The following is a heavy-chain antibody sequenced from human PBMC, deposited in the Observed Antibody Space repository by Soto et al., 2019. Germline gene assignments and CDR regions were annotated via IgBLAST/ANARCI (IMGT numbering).Heavy chain of an antibody. D-gene: IGHD2-2*02. CDR3: AREEAYCSSTSCYTEQAFDI. V-gene: IGHV1-2*02. CDR2: INPNSGGT. Sequence: ASVKVSCKASGYTFTGYYMHWVRQAPGQGLEWMGWINPNSGGTNYAQKFQGRVTMTRDTSISTAYMELSRLRSDDTAVYYCAREEAYCSSTSCYTEQAFDIW. J-gene: IGHJ3*02. CDR1: GYTFTGYY.